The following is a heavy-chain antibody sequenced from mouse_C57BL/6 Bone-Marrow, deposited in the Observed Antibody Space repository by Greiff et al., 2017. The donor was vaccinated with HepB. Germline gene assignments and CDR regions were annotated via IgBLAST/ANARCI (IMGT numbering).Heavy chain of an antibody. V-gene: IGHV1-19*01. CDR3: ARSNYGTWFAY. D-gene: IGHD1-1*01. CDR2: INPYNGGT. J-gene: IGHJ3*01. Sequence: VQLQQSGPVLVKPGASVKMSCKASGYTFTDYYMNWVKQSHGKSLEWIGVINPYNGGTSYNQKFKGKATLTVDKSSSTAYMELNSLTSEDSAVYYSARSNYGTWFAYWGQVTLVTVSA. CDR1: GYTFTDYY.